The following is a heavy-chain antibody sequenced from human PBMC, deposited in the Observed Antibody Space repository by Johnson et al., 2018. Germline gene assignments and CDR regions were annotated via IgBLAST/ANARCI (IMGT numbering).Heavy chain of an antibody. J-gene: IGHJ6*02. CDR3: TTGGMVRAFYYYYGMDV. Sequence: VQLVESGGGLVKPGGSLRLSCAASGFTFSNAWMSWVRQAPGKGLEWVGRIKSKTDGGTTDYAAPVKGRFTISRDDSKNTLYLQMNSLKTEDTAVYYCTTGGMVRAFYYYYGMDVWGQGTTVTVSS. CDR1: GFTFSNAW. V-gene: IGHV3-15*01. D-gene: IGHD3-10*01. CDR2: IKSKTDGGTT.